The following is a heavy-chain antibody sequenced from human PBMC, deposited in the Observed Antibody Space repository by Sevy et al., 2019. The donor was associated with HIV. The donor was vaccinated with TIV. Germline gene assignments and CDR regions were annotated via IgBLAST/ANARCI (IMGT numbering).Heavy chain of an antibody. Sequence: GGSLRLSCAASGFTFSDYYMSWIRQAPGKGLEWVSYISSSGSTIYYADSVKVRFTISRDNAKNSLYLQMNSLRAEDTAMYYCARPYYGSGSPYYFDYWGQGTLVTVSS. CDR2: ISSSGSTI. V-gene: IGHV3-11*01. D-gene: IGHD3-10*01. CDR1: GFTFSDYY. J-gene: IGHJ4*02. CDR3: ARPYYGSGSPYYFDY.